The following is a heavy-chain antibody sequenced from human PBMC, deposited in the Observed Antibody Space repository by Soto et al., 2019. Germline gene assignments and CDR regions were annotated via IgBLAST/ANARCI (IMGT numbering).Heavy chain of an antibody. Sequence: SETLSLTCTVSGGSISSGGYYWSWIRQHPGKGLEWIGYIYYSGSTYYNPSLKSRVTISVDTSKNQFSLKLSSVTAADTAVYYCARGHGFGESPFDYRGQGTLVTVSS. D-gene: IGHD3-10*01. CDR1: GGSISSGGYY. CDR3: ARGHGFGESPFDY. CDR2: IYYSGST. V-gene: IGHV4-31*03. J-gene: IGHJ4*02.